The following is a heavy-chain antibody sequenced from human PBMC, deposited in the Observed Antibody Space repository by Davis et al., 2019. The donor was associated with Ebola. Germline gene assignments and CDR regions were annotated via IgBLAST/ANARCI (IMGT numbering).Heavy chain of an antibody. D-gene: IGHD3-22*01. CDR3: ARGEGYYYDSSGYIDY. J-gene: IGHJ4*02. Sequence: SETLSLTCTVSGGSISSYYWSWIRQPPGKGLEWIGYIYYSGSTNYNPSLKSRVTISVDTSKNQFSLKLSSVTAADTAVYYCARGEGYYYDSSGYIDYWGQGTLVTVSS. CDR1: GGSISSYY. CDR2: IYYSGST. V-gene: IGHV4-59*12.